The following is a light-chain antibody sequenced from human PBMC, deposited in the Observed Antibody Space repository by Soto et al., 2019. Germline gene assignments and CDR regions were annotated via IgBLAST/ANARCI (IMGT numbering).Light chain of an antibody. CDR3: QQHEDFPLT. CDR2: GAS. J-gene: IGKJ3*01. Sequence: DIQMTQSPSSLSASVGDRVTITCQASQDIHQYLNWYQQKPGKPPNLLIYGASTLETGVPSRFSGRGSGTYFTFTSSTLQPEDIATYYCQQHEDFPLTFGPGTTVDI. V-gene: IGKV1-33*01. CDR1: QDIHQY.